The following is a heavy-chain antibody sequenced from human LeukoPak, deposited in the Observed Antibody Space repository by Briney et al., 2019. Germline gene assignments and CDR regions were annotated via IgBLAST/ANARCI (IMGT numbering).Heavy chain of an antibody. D-gene: IGHD4-17*01. CDR3: ARVADYGDLGYFDY. J-gene: IGHJ4*02. CDR2: ISAYNGNT. V-gene: IGHV1-18*01. Sequence: ASVKVSCKASGYTFTSYAMHWVRQAPGQGLEWMGWISAYNGNTNYAQKLQGRVTMTTDTSTSTAYMELRSLRSDDTAVYYCARVADYGDLGYFDYWGQGTLVTVSS. CDR1: GYTFTSYA.